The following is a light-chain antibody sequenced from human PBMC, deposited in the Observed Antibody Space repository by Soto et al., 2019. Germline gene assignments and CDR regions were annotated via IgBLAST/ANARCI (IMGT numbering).Light chain of an antibody. CDR2: SAS. CDR3: QQYNNWPRA. J-gene: IGKJ1*01. V-gene: IGKV3-15*01. Sequence: IRMTKSPATLSVSQGERATITCRASQSISSCLAWYQQKPGQAPKLLIYSASTRATGIPARFSGSGSGTEFTLTISSLQSEDFAVYYCQQYNNWPRAFGQGTKVDIK. CDR1: QSISSC.